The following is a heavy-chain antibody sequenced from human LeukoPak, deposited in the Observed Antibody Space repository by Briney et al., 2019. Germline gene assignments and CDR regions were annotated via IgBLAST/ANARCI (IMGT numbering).Heavy chain of an antibody. V-gene: IGHV3-23*01. CDR1: GFTFSSYA. D-gene: IGHD1-26*01. Sequence: GGSLRLSCAASGFTFSSYAMNWVRQAPGKGLEWVSAISGSADRTYSADSVKGRFTISRDNSKNTLYLQMNSLRVEDTAVYHCARALVGATFHAFDIWGQGTMVTDSS. J-gene: IGHJ3*02. CDR3: ARALVGATFHAFDI. CDR2: ISGSADRT.